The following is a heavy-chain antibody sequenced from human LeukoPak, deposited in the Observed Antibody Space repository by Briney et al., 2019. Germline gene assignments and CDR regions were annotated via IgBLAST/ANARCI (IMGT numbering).Heavy chain of an antibody. CDR2: IYYSGST. J-gene: IGHJ5*02. CDR1: GGSISSYY. CDR3: ARVKGWFDP. V-gene: IGHV4-59*01. Sequence: PSETLSLTCTVSGGSISSYYWSWIRQPPGKGLEWIGYIYYSGSTNYNPSPKSRVTISVDTSKNQFSLKLSSVTAADTAVYYCARVKGWFDPWGQGTLVTVSS.